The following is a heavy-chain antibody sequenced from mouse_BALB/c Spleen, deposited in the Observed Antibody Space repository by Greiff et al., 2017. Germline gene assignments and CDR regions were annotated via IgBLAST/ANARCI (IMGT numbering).Heavy chain of an antibody. Sequence: QVQLKQPGAELVRPGASVKLSCKASGYTFTSYWINWVKQRPGQGLEWIGNIYPSDSYTNYNQKFKDKATLTVDKSSSTAYMQLSSPTSEDSAVYYCTMGNYFPYFDYWGQGTTLTVSS. CDR3: TMGNYFPYFDY. CDR1: GYTFTSYW. J-gene: IGHJ2*01. D-gene: IGHD1-1*01. CDR2: IYPSDSYT. V-gene: IGHV1-69*02.